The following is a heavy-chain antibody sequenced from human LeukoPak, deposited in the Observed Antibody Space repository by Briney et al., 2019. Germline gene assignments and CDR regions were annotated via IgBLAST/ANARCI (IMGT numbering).Heavy chain of an antibody. CDR2: INHSGST. CDR3: ARGGSLPETSNLIDY. J-gene: IGHJ4*02. CDR1: GGSFSGYY. Sequence: SETLSLTCAVYGGSFSGYYWSWIRQPPGKGLEWIGEINHSGSTNYNPSLKSRVTISVDRSKNQFSLKLSSVTAADTAVYYCARGGSLPETSNLIDYWGQGTLVTVSS. D-gene: IGHD1-26*01. V-gene: IGHV4-34*01.